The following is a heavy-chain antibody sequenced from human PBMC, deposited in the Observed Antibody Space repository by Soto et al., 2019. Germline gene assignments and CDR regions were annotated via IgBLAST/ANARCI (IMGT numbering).Heavy chain of an antibody. J-gene: IGHJ4*02. D-gene: IGHD3-10*01. Sequence: GGSLRLSCAASGFTFSSYAMSWVRQAPGKGLEWVSAISGSGGSTYYADSVKGRFTISRDNSKNTLYLQMNSLRAEDTVVYYCAKGGDYGSGSPNDYWGQGTLVTVSS. CDR3: AKGGDYGSGSPNDY. CDR1: GFTFSSYA. V-gene: IGHV3-23*01. CDR2: ISGSGGST.